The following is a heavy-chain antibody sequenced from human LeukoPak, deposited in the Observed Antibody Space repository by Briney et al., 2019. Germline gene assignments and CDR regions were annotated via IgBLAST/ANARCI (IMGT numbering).Heavy chain of an antibody. V-gene: IGHV3-64D*06. CDR3: VNQISGWVY. CDR1: GFTFSTRP. J-gene: IGHJ4*02. D-gene: IGHD6-19*01. CDR2: SSANGGST. Sequence: GGSLRLSCSASGFTFSTRPMHWARQAPGKGLEYVSGSSANGGSTYYADSVKGRFIISRDNSKNTVYLQMSSLRPEDTAMYYCVNQISGWVYWGQGTLVTVSS.